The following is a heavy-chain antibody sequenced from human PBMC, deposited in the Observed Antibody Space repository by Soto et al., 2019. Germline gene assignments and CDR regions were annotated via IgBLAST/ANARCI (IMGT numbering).Heavy chain of an antibody. CDR2: IKSDGSST. CDR3: ARDQVDYDSSGSIDY. J-gene: IGHJ4*02. CDR1: GFTFRSYW. V-gene: IGHV3-74*01. Sequence: PGGSLRLSCAASGFTFRSYWMHWVRQAPGKGLVWVSRIKSDGSSTSYADSVKGRFTISRDNVKNTLYLQMNSLRAEDTAVYYCARDQVDYDSSGSIDYWGQGTLVTVSS. D-gene: IGHD3-22*01.